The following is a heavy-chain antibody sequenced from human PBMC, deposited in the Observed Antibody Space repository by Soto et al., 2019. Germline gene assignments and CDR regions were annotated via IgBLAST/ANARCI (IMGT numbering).Heavy chain of an antibody. CDR1: GFTVSSNY. CDR3: ARHYGDSNSCWFDP. J-gene: IGHJ5*02. Sequence: EVQLVESGGGLVQPGGSLRLSCAASGFTVSSNYMSWVRQAPGKGLEWVSVIYSGGSTYYADSVKGRFTISRDNSKNKLYLQMNSLRVEDTAVYYWARHYGDSNSCWFDPWGQGTLVTVSS. V-gene: IGHV3-66*04. D-gene: IGHD4-17*01. CDR2: IYSGGST.